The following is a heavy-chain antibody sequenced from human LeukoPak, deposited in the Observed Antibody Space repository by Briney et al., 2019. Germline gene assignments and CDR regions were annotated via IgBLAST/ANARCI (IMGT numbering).Heavy chain of an antibody. Sequence: ASVRVSCKVSGYTLTELSMHWVRQAPGKGLEWMGGFDPEDGETIYAQKFQGRVTMTEDTSTDTAYMELNSLRAEDTAVYYCATNNPIVVVPAAFRDYYYYMDVWGKGTTVTVSS. CDR1: GYTLTELS. D-gene: IGHD2-2*01. CDR2: FDPEDGET. J-gene: IGHJ6*03. CDR3: ATNNPIVVVPAAFRDYYYYMDV. V-gene: IGHV1-24*01.